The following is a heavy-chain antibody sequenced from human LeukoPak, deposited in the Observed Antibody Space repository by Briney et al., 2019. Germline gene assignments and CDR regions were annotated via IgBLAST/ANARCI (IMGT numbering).Heavy chain of an antibody. J-gene: IGHJ4*02. D-gene: IGHD6-13*01. CDR3: ATFNRGGDSSRGHY. CDR2: ISGSGGST. CDR1: GFTFSDYA. V-gene: IGHV3-23*01. Sequence: GGSLRLSCAASGFTFSDYAMTWVRQAPGKGLEWVSAISGSGGSTYYADSVKGRFTISRDNSKNTLYLQMNNLRAEDTAVYYCATFNRGGDSSRGHYWGQGTLVTVSS.